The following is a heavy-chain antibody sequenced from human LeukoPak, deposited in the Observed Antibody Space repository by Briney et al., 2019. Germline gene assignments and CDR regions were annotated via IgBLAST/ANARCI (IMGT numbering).Heavy chain of an antibody. D-gene: IGHD2-15*01. Sequence: GASVKVSCKASGGTSSSYAISWVRQAPGQGLEWMGRIIPIFGIANYAQKFQGRVTITADKSTSTAYMELSSLRSEDTAVYYCARDHPPNRPDLEGYCSGGSCPYGMDVWGQGTTVTVSS. V-gene: IGHV1-69*04. CDR3: ARDHPPNRPDLEGYCSGGSCPYGMDV. CDR1: GGTSSSYA. J-gene: IGHJ6*02. CDR2: IIPIFGIA.